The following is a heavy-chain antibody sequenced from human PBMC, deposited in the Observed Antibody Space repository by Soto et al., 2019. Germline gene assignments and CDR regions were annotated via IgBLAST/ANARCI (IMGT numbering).Heavy chain of an antibody. D-gene: IGHD4-17*01. CDR3: ARAENGDFYWDFDL. V-gene: IGHV5-51*01. Sequence: GESLKISCKGSGFSFTAYWIGWVRQMPGKGLEWMGIFYPGASYTIYSPSFQGQVTISADNSISTAYLQWNSLKDSDTAIYYCARAENGDFYWDFDLWGRGTQVTVSS. J-gene: IGHJ2*01. CDR1: GFSFTAYW. CDR2: FYPGASYT.